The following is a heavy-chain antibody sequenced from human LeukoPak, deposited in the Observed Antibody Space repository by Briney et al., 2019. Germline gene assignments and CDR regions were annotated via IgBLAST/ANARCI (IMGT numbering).Heavy chain of an antibody. V-gene: IGHV5-51*01. CDR1: GYSFTTYW. Sequence: GESLKISCKASGYSFTTYWIAWVRQMPVKGLEWMGMIYPGDSDTRYSPSFQGQITISVDKSISIAYLQWSSLKASDTAMYYCARLLQGVAGTWGYWGQGTLVTVS. J-gene: IGHJ4*02. CDR2: IYPGDSDT. D-gene: IGHD6-19*01. CDR3: ARLLQGVAGTWGY.